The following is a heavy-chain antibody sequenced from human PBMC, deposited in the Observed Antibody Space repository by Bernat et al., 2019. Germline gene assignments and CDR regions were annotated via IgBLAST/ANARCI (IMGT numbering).Heavy chain of an antibody. V-gene: IGHV3-7*01. J-gene: IGHJ6*02. Sequence: EVQLVESGGGLVQPGGSLRLSCAASGFTFSSNWMSWVRQAPGKGLEWVANIKQDGSEKYFVDSVKGRFTIYRDNAKNSLFLQMNSLRAEDTAVYYCAREGWVYEIPPRVYGMDVWGQGTTVTVSS. D-gene: IGHD2/OR15-2a*01. CDR3: AREGWVYEIPPRVYGMDV. CDR2: IKQDGSEK. CDR1: GFTFSSNW.